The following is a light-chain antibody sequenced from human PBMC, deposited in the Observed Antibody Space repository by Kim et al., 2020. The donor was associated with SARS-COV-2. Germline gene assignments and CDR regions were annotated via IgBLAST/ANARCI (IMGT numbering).Light chain of an antibody. Sequence: PGQRATLSCRASQSFISSYLAWYQQKPGQAPRLLIYGASSRATGIPDRFSGSGSGTDFTLTISGLEPEDFAVYYCQQHGSSPPITFGQGTRLETK. J-gene: IGKJ5*01. CDR3: QQHGSSPPIT. CDR1: QSFISSY. V-gene: IGKV3-20*01. CDR2: GAS.